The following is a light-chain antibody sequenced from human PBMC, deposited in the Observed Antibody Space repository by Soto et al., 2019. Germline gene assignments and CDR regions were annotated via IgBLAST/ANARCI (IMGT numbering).Light chain of an antibody. J-gene: IGKJ4*01. Sequence: IVLTQSPGTLSLSQGERATLSCMASQSVSNNYLAWYQQKPGQAPRLLIYGASNRATGIPDRFSGSGSGTDFTLTISRLEPEDFAVYYCQQYGSSPLTFGGGTKVDIK. CDR3: QQYGSSPLT. CDR1: QSVSNNY. CDR2: GAS. V-gene: IGKV3-20*01.